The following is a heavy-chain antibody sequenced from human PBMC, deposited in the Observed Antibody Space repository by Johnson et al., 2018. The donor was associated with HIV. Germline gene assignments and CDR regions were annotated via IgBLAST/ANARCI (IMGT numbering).Heavy chain of an antibody. V-gene: IGHV3-64*04. CDR3: ASRPGLYYYDSSGFDAFDI. J-gene: IGHJ3*02. Sequence: QMLLVESGGGLVQPGESLRLSCTPSGFTFSSHPMHWVRQAPGRGLEHVATIASLGDNSYYADSATGRFTIPSDNAKNSLYLQMNSLRAEDTALYYCASRPGLYYYDSSGFDAFDIWGQGTMVTVSS. CDR1: GFTFSSHP. CDR2: IASLGDNS. D-gene: IGHD3-22*01.